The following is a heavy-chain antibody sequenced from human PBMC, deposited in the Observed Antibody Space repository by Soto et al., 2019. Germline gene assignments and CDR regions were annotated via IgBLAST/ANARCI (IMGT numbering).Heavy chain of an antibody. V-gene: IGHV4-59*01. CDR3: ARGPPDRSYGDYFPPISRYYYYYMDV. J-gene: IGHJ6*03. CDR2: IYYSGST. Sequence: PSETLSLTCTVSGGSISSYYWSWIRQPPGKGLEWIGYIYYSGSTNYNPSLKSRVTISVDTSKNQFSLKLSSVTAADTAVYYCARGPPDRSYGDYFPPISRYYYYYMDVWGKGTXVTVSS. CDR1: GGSISSYY. D-gene: IGHD4-17*01.